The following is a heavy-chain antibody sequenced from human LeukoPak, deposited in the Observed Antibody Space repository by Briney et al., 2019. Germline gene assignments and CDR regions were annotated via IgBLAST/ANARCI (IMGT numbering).Heavy chain of an antibody. J-gene: IGHJ3*02. V-gene: IGHV3-21*01. D-gene: IGHD2-2*01. CDR3: AREKIVVVPADAFDI. Sequence: GGSLRLSCAASGFTFSSYSMNWVRQAPGKGLEWVSSISSSSSYIYYADSAKGRFTISRDNAKNSLYLQMNSLRAEDTAVYYCAREKIVVVPADAFDIWGQGTMVTVSS. CDR2: ISSSSSYI. CDR1: GFTFSSYS.